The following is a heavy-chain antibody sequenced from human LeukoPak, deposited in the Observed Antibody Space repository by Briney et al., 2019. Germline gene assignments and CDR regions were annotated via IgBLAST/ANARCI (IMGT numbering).Heavy chain of an antibody. CDR3: ARGRGDPGYYFDY. CDR1: GGSFSGYY. J-gene: IGHJ4*02. D-gene: IGHD2-21*01. V-gene: IGHV4-34*01. Sequence: SETLSPTCAVYGGSFSGYYWSWIRQPPGKGLEWIGEINHSGSTNYNPSLKSRVTISVDTSKNQFSLKLSSVTAADTAVYYCARGRGDPGYYFDYWGQGTLVTVSS. CDR2: INHSGST.